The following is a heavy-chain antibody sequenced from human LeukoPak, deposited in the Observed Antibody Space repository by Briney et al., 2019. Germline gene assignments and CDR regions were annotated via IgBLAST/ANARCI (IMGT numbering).Heavy chain of an antibody. J-gene: IGHJ4*02. CDR2: IYYSGST. CDR3: ARSIVVVTTTFDY. Sequence: SQTLSLTCTVSGGSISSGGYYWSWIRQHPGKGLEWIGNIYYSGSTYYNPSLKSRVTISVDTSKNQFSLKLSSVTAADTAVYYCARSIVVVTTTFDYWGQGTLVTVSS. CDR1: GGSISSGGYY. V-gene: IGHV4-31*03. D-gene: IGHD2-21*02.